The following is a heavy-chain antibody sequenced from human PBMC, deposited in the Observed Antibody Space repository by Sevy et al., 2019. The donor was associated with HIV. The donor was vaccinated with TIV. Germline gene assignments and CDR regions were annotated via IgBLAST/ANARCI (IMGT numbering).Heavy chain of an antibody. CDR3: ARDGGNSVKWYPLY. CDR1: GFAFSTHA. V-gene: IGHV3-30-3*01. D-gene: IGHD2-2*01. Sequence: GGSLRLSCAASGFAFSTHAMHWVRQAPDKGLEWVAVKSYEGTETFYAASGEGRCTISRDNSENMLSLQTNSLRTEETAVYYCARDGGNSVKWYPLYWGHGTLVTVSS. CDR2: KSYEGTET. J-gene: IGHJ4*01.